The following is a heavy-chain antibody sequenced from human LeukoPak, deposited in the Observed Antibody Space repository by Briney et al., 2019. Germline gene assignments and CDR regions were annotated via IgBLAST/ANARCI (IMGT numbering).Heavy chain of an antibody. CDR1: GFTFSSYS. J-gene: IGHJ4*02. V-gene: IGHV3-48*01. CDR2: ISSSSTI. D-gene: IGHD5-18*01. CDR3: ARTTAMVLLGHYYFDY. Sequence: GGSLRLSCAASGFTFSSYSMNWVRQAPGKGLEWVSYISSSSTIYYADSVKGRFTISRDNAKNSLYLQMNSLRAEDTAVYYCARTTAMVLLGHYYFDYWGQGTLVTVSS.